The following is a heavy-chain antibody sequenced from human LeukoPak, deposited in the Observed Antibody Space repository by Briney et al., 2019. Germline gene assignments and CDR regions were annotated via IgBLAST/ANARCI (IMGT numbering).Heavy chain of an antibody. V-gene: IGHV3-64D*09. D-gene: IGHD1-26*01. Sequence: GGSLRLSCSASGFTFSRYAMHWVRQAPGKGLEYVSGINDNGGRTHYGDSVKGRFSIPRDNSKNTLHLQMSTLRAEDTALYYCVKDVGGSYAFDYWGQGILVTVAS. CDR3: VKDVGGSYAFDY. J-gene: IGHJ4*02. CDR1: GFTFSRYA. CDR2: INDNGGRT.